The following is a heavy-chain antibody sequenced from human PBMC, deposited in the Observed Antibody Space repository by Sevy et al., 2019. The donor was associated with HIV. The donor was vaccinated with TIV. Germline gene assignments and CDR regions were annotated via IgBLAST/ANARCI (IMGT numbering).Heavy chain of an antibody. CDR3: ARVPTYYYGSATYFES. Sequence: ASVKVSCKASGYSFASEGISWVRQAPGQGLEWMGWIGAYNGNRNSAQKFQARVTMTTDTSTSTAYMELRSLKSDDTAVYYCARVPTYYYGSATYFESWGQGTLVTVSS. CDR2: IGAYNGNR. J-gene: IGHJ4*02. D-gene: IGHD3-10*01. V-gene: IGHV1-18*01. CDR1: GYSFASEG.